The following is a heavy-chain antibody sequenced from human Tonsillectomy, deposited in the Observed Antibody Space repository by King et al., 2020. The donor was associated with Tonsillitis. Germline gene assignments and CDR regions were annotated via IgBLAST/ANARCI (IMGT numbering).Heavy chain of an antibody. J-gene: IGHJ4*02. V-gene: IGHV5-51*01. CDR3: AGHSPYDVSGEVDC. Sequence: DVQLVESGAEVRKPGESLKISCKGSGYSFTTYWIGWVRQMPGKGLEWMGIIYPGDSDTRYSPSFQGQVTISADTSISTAYLQWSSLKASDTAMYYCAGHSPYDVSGEVDCWGQGTIVTVSP. D-gene: IGHD3-22*01. CDR1: GYSFTTYW. CDR2: IYPGDSDT.